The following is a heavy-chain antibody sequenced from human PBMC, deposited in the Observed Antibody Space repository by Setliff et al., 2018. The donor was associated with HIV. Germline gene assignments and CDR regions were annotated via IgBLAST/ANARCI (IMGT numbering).Heavy chain of an antibody. J-gene: IGHJ4*02. CDR3: AAGTGRSDFDY. D-gene: IGHD3-16*01. CDR2: IRSKAHGGTT. V-gene: IGHV3-15*01. CDR1: GFTFSNAW. Sequence: PGGSLRLSCAASGFTFSNAWMSWVRQAPGKGLEWIGRIRSKAHGGTTEYAASVKGRFIISRDDSKSIAYLQMNSLKSEDTAVYYCAAGTGRSDFDYWGQGTLVTVSS.